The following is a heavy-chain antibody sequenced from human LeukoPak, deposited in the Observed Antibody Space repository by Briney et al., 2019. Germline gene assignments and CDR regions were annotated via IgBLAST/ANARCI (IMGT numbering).Heavy chain of an antibody. J-gene: IGHJ4*02. V-gene: IGHV1-2*06. CDR2: INPNSGGT. CDR3: ARGRQYYYDSSGYSFDY. D-gene: IGHD3-22*01. CDR1: GYTFTGYY. Sequence: ASVKVSCKASGYTFTGYYMHWVRQAPGQGLEWMGRINPNSGGTNYAQKFQGRVTMTRDTSISTAYMELSRLRSDDTAVYYCARGRQYYYDSSGYSFDYWGQGTLVTVSS.